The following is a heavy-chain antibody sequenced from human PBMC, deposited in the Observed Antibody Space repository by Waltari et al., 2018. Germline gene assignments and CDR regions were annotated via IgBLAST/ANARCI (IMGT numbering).Heavy chain of an antibody. Sequence: QVQLQESGPGLVKPSETLSLTCTASGASIRSHSWSWIRQPAGKGLEWIGRIHISGSTNYNPSLQSRVTMSVDTSKNQFSLKLSSVTAADTAVYYCARNWYSSGWYWFDPWGQGTVVTVSS. CDR1: GASIRSHS. CDR3: ARNWYSSGWYWFDP. CDR2: IHISGST. J-gene: IGHJ5*02. D-gene: IGHD6-19*01. V-gene: IGHV4-4*07.